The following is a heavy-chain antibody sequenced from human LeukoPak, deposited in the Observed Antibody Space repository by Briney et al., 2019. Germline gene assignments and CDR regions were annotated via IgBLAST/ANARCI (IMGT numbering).Heavy chain of an antibody. CDR3: ARGPVEWLRFGPRGYGMDV. CDR2: INHGGST. Sequence: KASETLSLTCAVYGGSFSGYYWSWIRQPPGKGLEWIGEINHGGSTNYNPSLKSRVTISVDTSKNQFSLKLSSVTAADTAVYSCARGPVEWLRFGPRGYGMDVWGKGTTVTVSS. CDR1: GGSFSGYY. J-gene: IGHJ6*04. V-gene: IGHV4-34*01. D-gene: IGHD5-12*01.